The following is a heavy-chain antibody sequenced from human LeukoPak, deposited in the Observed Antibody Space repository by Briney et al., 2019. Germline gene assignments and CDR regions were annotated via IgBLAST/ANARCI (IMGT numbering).Heavy chain of an antibody. V-gene: IGHV3-53*01. CDR3: AIAQSWDELFDS. D-gene: IGHD1-26*01. Sequence: GGSLRLSCAASGSAVIGNYMSWVRQPPANGLEWVSFISINTDTFYADSVRGRFTIPRDSSKNTLFLQMNSLRDEDSAVYYCAIAQSWDELFDSWGQGTLVTVSS. J-gene: IGHJ4*02. CDR1: GSAVIGNY. CDR2: ISINTDT.